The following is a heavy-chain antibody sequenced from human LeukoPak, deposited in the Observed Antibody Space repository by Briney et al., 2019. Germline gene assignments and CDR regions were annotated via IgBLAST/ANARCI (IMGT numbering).Heavy chain of an antibody. Sequence: SETLSLTCTVSGGSISSGSYYWSWIRQPAWKGLEWIGRIYTSGSTHYNPSLKSRVTISVDTSKNQFSLKLSSVTAADTAVYYCASSPHGSYRRLDYWGQGTLVTVSS. J-gene: IGHJ4*02. V-gene: IGHV4-61*02. D-gene: IGHD1-26*01. CDR1: GGSISSGSYY. CDR2: IYTSGST. CDR3: ASSPHGSYRRLDY.